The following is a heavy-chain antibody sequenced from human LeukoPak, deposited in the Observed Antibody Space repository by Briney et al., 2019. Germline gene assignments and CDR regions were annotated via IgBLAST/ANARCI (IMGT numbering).Heavy chain of an antibody. J-gene: IGHJ6*02. CDR2: IFHSGST. CDR3: ARATPYSSSSDYYYYGMDV. D-gene: IGHD6-6*01. CDR1: GGSISSNNW. V-gene: IGHV4-4*02. Sequence: PSGTLSLTCAVSGGSISSNNWWSWVRQPPGKGLEWIGEIFHSGSTNYKPSLKSRVSISVDKSKNQFSLKLSSVTAADTAVYYCARATPYSSSSDYYYYGMDVWGQGTTVTVSS.